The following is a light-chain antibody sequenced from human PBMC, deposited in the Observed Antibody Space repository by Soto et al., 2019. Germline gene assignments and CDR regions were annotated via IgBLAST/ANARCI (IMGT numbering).Light chain of an antibody. CDR2: SNN. J-gene: IGLJ1*01. CDR1: SSNIGSNT. CDR3: AAWDDSLNAYYV. Sequence: QSVLTQPPSASGTPGQRVTISCSGSSSNIGSNTVNWYQQLPGTAPKLLIYSNNQRPSGVPDRFSGSKSGTSASLAISGLQSEDEADYYCAAWDDSLNAYYVFGTGTXVTVL. V-gene: IGLV1-44*01.